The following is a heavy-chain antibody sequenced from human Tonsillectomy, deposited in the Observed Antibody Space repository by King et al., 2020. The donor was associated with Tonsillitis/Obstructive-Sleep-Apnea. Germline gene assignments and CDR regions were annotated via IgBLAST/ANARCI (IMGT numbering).Heavy chain of an antibody. V-gene: IGHV3-23*04. D-gene: IGHD6-19*01. Sequence: VQLVESGGGLVQPGGSLRLSCVASGFTFSTYAMTWVRQASGKGPEWVSGISGSNGGTYYEDSVKGRSTISRYNSKNTLYLQMNSLRADDTALYYCAKDFAAVTGDPGSWGQGTLVTVSS. J-gene: IGHJ5*02. CDR3: AKDFAAVTGDPGS. CDR1: GFTFSTYA. CDR2: ISGSNGGT.